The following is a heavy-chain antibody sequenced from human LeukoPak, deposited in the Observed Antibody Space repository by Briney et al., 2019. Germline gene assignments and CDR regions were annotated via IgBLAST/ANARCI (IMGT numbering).Heavy chain of an antibody. CDR1: GFTFGEYL. J-gene: IGHJ4*02. D-gene: IGHD3-22*01. V-gene: IGHV3-49*03. Sequence: GGSLRLSCTASGFTFGEYLMSWFRQAPGKGLEWIGFISGGTTEYAASVTGRFTISRDDSTSIAYLQMNSLPTEDTAVYYCSRGSGWLSVYWGQGTLVTVSS. CDR3: SRGSGWLSVY. CDR2: ISGGTT.